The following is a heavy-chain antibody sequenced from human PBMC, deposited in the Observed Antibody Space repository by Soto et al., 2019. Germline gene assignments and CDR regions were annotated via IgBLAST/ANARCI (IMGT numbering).Heavy chain of an antibody. D-gene: IGHD5-12*01. CDR1: GFSLSTSGVG. Sequence: QIILKESGPALVKPTQPLTLTCTFSGFSLSTSGVGVGWLRQPPGKDLEWLALIYWGDDKRYRPSLKSRLTITKDNSTNQVVPTMNNMDPVDTATYYCAHRRGLLATGQGWYFAFWGRGTLFTVSS. J-gene: IGHJ2*01. CDR2: IYWGDDK. CDR3: AHRRGLLATGQGWYFAF. V-gene: IGHV2-5*02.